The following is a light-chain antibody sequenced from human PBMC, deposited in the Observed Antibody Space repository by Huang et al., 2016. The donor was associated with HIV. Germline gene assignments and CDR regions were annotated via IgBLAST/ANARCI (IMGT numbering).Light chain of an antibody. V-gene: IGKV1-5*01. CDR1: QSISKW. CDR3: QHYNNYPLT. J-gene: IGKJ2*01. Sequence: DVQMTQSHSTLAASVGDSVTITCRASQSISKWLDWYQRKPGNAPKLLFYEASYLQSGGPSRFSGRRSGTEFTLAISALQPDDSATYYCQHYNNYPLTFGLGTKLEIK. CDR2: EAS.